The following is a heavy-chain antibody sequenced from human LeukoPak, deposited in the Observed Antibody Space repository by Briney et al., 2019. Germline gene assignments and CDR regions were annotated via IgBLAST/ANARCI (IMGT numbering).Heavy chain of an antibody. CDR2: IYTSGST. CDR1: GGSISSYY. CDR3: ARDHGLRGDQANYFDY. V-gene: IGHV4-4*07. Sequence: SETLSLTCTVSGGSISSYYWSWLRQPAGKGLEWIGRIYTSGSTNYNPSLKGRVTMSVDTSKNQFSLKLTSLTAADTAVYYCARDHGLRGDQANYFDYWGQGSLVTVSS. D-gene: IGHD3-10*01. J-gene: IGHJ4*02.